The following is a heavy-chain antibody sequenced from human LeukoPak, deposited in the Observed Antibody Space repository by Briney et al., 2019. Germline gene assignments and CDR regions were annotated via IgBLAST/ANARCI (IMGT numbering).Heavy chain of an antibody. Sequence: PSEALSLTCTVSGGSISSDYWSWIRQPPGKGLEWIGYIYYRGSTNYNPSLKSRVTISVDTSKNQFSLKLSSVTAADTAVYYCARLSGYSSGHYYSDYWGQGTLVTVSS. J-gene: IGHJ4*02. V-gene: IGHV4-59*01. D-gene: IGHD3-22*01. CDR3: ARLSGYSSGHYYSDY. CDR1: GGSISSDY. CDR2: IYYRGST.